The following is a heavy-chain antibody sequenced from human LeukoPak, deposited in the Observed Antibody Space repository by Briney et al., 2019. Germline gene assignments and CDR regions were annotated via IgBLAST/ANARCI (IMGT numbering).Heavy chain of an antibody. CDR1: GGSFSGYY. V-gene: IGHV4-34*01. CDR3: ARVGGGLDYGDYVDY. CDR2: INHSGST. J-gene: IGHJ4*02. D-gene: IGHD4-17*01. Sequence: SETLSLTCAVYGGSFSGYYWSWIRQPPGKGLEWIGEINHSGSTNYNPSLKSRVTISVDTSKNQFSLKLSSVTAADTAVYYCARVGGGLDYGDYVDYWAREPWSPSPQ.